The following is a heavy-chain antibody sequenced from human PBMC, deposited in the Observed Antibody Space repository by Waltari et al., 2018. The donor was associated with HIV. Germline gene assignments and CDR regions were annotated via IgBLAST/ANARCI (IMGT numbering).Heavy chain of an antibody. V-gene: IGHV3-21*01. Sequence: EVYLVESGGGLVKPGESLSLSCAASSITFDFDVYTLNWVRQARGKGLGWVSSISRTGTYIYYADSMKGRFTISRDNAKNSVYLEMNGLRADDTAVYYCVRQDYSGYVGHAFDIWGQGTAVTVS. CDR3: VRQDYSGYVGHAFDI. CDR1: SITFDFDVYT. CDR2: ISRTGTYI. D-gene: IGHD5-12*01. J-gene: IGHJ3*02.